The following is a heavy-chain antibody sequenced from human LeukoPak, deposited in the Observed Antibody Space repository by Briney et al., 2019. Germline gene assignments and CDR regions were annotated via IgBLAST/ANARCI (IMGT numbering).Heavy chain of an antibody. V-gene: IGHV1-46*01. Sequence: ASVKDSCKASGYTFTSYYMHWVRQAPGQGLEWMGIINPSGGSTTYAQKFQGRVTMTRDTSTSTVYMELSSLRSEDTAVFYCARGGSLAAAPHRYYFDYWGQGTPVTVSS. D-gene: IGHD6-19*01. CDR1: GYTFTSYY. CDR2: INPSGGST. CDR3: ARGGSLAAAPHRYYFDY. J-gene: IGHJ4*02.